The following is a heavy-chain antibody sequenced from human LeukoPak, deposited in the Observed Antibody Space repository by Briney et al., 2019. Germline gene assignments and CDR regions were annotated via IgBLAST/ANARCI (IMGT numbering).Heavy chain of an antibody. D-gene: IGHD5-24*01. CDR1: GDSISSGDYY. CDR2: ISYSGST. CDR3: ARYGWVEGRDGYKGLFDP. Sequence: PSQTLSLTCTVSGDSISSGDYYWSWIRQHPGKGLEWIGYISYSGSTYYNPSLRSRVAISVDTSKDQFSLRLSSVAAADTAVYYCARYGWVEGRDGYKGLFDPWGQGTLVTVFS. V-gene: IGHV4-31*03. J-gene: IGHJ5*02.